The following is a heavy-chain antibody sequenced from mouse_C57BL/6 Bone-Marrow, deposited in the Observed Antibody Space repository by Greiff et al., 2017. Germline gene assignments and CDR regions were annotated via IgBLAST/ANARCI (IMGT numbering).Heavy chain of an antibody. D-gene: IGHD2-2*01. CDR3: ARERSTMVTTPYAMDY. J-gene: IGHJ4*01. CDR1: GYTFTDYY. V-gene: IGHV1-76*01. CDR2: IYPGSGNT. Sequence: QVQLKESGAELVRPGASVKLSCKASGYTFTDYYINWVKQRPGQGLEWIARIYPGSGNTYYNEKFKGKATLTAEKSSSTAYMQLSSLTSEDSAVYFCARERSTMVTTPYAMDYWGQGTSVTVSS.